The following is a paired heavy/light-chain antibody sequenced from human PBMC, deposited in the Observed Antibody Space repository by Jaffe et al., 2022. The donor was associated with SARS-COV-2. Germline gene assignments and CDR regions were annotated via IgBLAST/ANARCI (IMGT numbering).Heavy chain of an antibody. CDR1: GYTFTSYA. J-gene: IGHJ6*02. Sequence: QVQLVQSGAEVKKPGASVKVSCKASGYTFTSYAMHWVRQAPGQRLEWMGWINAGNGNTKYSQKFQGRVTITRDTSASTAYMELSSLRSEDTAVYYCARDLRDYYGSGSPYYYYYGMDVWGQGTTVTVSS. V-gene: IGHV1-3*01. CDR3: ARDLRDYYGSGSPYYYYYGMDV. CDR2: INAGNGNT. D-gene: IGHD3-10*01.
Light chain of an antibody. CDR1: SLRSYY. CDR2: GKN. V-gene: IGLV3-19*01. Sequence: SSELTQDPAVSVALGQTVRITCQGDSLRSYYASWYQQKPGQAPVLVIYGKNNRPSGIPDRFSGSSSGNTASLTITGAQAEDEADYYCNSRDSSGNHLEMVFGGGTKLTVL. CDR3: NSRDSSGNHLEMV. J-gene: IGLJ2*01.